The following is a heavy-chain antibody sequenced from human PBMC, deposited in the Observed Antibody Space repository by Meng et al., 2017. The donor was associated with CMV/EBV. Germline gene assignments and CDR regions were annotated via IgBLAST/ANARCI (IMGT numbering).Heavy chain of an antibody. Sequence: SSPTLVKPTQTLTLTCTFSGFSLSTSGMCVSWVRQPPGKALEWLALIDWDDDKYYSTSLKTRLTISKDTSKNQVVLTMTNMDPVDTATYYCARIHSNYGPYGMDVWGQGTTVTVSS. V-gene: IGHV2-70*20. J-gene: IGHJ6*02. D-gene: IGHD4-11*01. CDR1: GFSLSTSGMC. CDR2: IDWDDDK. CDR3: ARIHSNYGPYGMDV.